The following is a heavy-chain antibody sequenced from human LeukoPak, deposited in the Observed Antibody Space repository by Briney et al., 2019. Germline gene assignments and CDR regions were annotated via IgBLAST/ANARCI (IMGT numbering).Heavy chain of an antibody. CDR2: IYYSGST. V-gene: IGHV4-59*01. J-gene: IGHJ5*02. CDR1: GGSISSYY. Sequence: ASETLSLTCTVSGGSISSYYWSWIRQPPGKGLEWIGHIYYSGSTNYNPSLKSRVTISVDTSKNQFSLKLSSVTAADTAVYYCARDKYDLGFDPWGQGTLVTVSS. CDR3: ARDKYDLGFDP. D-gene: IGHD3-3*01.